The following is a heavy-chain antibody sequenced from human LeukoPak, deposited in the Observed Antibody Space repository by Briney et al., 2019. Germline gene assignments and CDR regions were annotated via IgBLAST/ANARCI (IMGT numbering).Heavy chain of an antibody. CDR2: INQDGTEK. CDR3: VKVAKYYYGSETYYFFEH. Sequence: GGSLRLSCAASGFTFSSYEMNWVRQLPGKGLEWVANINQDGTEKYYVDSVKGRFTFSRDNAKNSLDLQMNSLRVEDTGIYYCVKVAKYYYGSETYYFFEHWGQGTPVTASS. J-gene: IGHJ4*02. D-gene: IGHD3-10*01. CDR1: GFTFSSYE. V-gene: IGHV3-7*01.